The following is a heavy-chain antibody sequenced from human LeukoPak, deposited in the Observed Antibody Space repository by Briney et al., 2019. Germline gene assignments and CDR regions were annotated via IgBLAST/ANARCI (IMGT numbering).Heavy chain of an antibody. CDR1: GFTFSSYG. CDR3: AKVKGWWPPTSADY. V-gene: IGHV3-23*01. CDR2: ITFSGSST. J-gene: IGHJ4*02. Sequence: GGSLRLSCAASGFTFSSYGMHWVRQAPGMGPDWVSSITFSGSSTDYADSVKGRFTISRDNSKNTLYLQMSSLRVEDTAVYYCAKVKGWWPPTSADYWGQGTLVTVSS. D-gene: IGHD2-15*01.